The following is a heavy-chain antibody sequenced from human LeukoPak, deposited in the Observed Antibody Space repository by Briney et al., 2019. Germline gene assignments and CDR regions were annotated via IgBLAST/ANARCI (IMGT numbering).Heavy chain of an antibody. CDR1: GFTLSTYA. CDR2: ISSGSDIT. V-gene: IGHV3-23*01. J-gene: IGHJ4*02. D-gene: IGHD2-21*02. CDR3: AKSGCGGDCYLLDY. Sequence: PGGSLRLSCAASGFTLSTYAMRWVRQTPEKGLEWVSSISSGSDITHHADSVKGRFTISRDSSKNTLYLQMNSLRAEDTAVYYCAKSGCGGDCYLLDYWGQGTLVTVSS.